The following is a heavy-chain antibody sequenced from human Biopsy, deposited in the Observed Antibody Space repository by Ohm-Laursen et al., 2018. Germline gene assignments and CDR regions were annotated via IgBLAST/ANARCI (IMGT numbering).Heavy chain of an antibody. J-gene: IGHJ6*02. V-gene: IGHV1-8*01. CDR2: MNPNSGNT. Sequence: SVKVSCKSSGYTFTSYDINWVRQATGQGLEWMGWMNPNSGNTDYAQKFQGRVTMTRNTSISTAYMELNSLRSEDTAVYYCARGSFWFGGNYYYYGMDVWGQGTTVTVSS. D-gene: IGHD3-10*01. CDR1: GYTFTSYD. CDR3: ARGSFWFGGNYYYYGMDV.